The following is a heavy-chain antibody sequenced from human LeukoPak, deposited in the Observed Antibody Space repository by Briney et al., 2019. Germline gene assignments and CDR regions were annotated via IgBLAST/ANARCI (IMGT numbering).Heavy chain of an antibody. D-gene: IGHD3-10*01. CDR2: ISWDGGST. CDR1: GFTFDDYA. J-gene: IGHJ3*02. CDR3: AKAYGSGSYYTDAFDI. Sequence: QTGGSLRLSCAASGFTFDDYAMHWVRQAPGQGLEWVSLISWDGGSTYYADSVKGRFTISRDNSKNSLYLQMNSLRAEDTAVYYCAKAYGSGSYYTDAFDIWGQGTMVTVSS. V-gene: IGHV3-43D*03.